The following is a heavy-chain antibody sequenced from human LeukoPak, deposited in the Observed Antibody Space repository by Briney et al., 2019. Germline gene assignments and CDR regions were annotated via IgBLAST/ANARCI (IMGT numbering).Heavy chain of an antibody. CDR2: IKHSGST. D-gene: IGHD3-16*01. CDR1: GGSFCGYY. J-gene: IGHJ4*02. CDR3: ARVGDYVWGMREVSFDY. V-gene: IGHV4-34*01. Sequence: SETLSLTCAVYGGSFCGYYWSWIRQPPGKGLEWIGEIKHSGSTNYNPSLKSRVTISIDTSKNQFSLKLSSVTAADTAVYYCARVGDYVWGMREVSFDYWGQGTLVTVSS.